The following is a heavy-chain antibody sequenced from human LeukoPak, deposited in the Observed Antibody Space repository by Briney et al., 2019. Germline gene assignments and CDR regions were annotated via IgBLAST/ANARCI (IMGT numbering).Heavy chain of an antibody. J-gene: IGHJ4*02. CDR1: GFTFDDYA. V-gene: IGHV3-9*01. Sequence: PGRSLRLSCAASGFTFDDYAMHWVRQAPGKGLEWVSGITWNSGSIGYADSVKGRFTISRDNAKDSLYLQMNSLRAEDTALYYCAKTGDSSGYYLFDYWGREPWSPSPQ. CDR2: ITWNSGSI. CDR3: AKTGDSSGYYLFDY. D-gene: IGHD3-22*01.